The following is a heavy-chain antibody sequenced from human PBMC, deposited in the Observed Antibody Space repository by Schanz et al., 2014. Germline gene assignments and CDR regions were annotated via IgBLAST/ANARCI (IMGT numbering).Heavy chain of an antibody. J-gene: IGHJ4*02. Sequence: QVQLVESGGGVVQPGRSLRLSCAASGFTFSNFAMHWVRQAPGKGLEWVTIISHDGSIQYGADSVKGRFTFSRDNAKNTLFLQMNSLRAEDTAVYYCGRDSGYGDYVDYWGQGTLVTVSS. CDR3: GRDSGYGDYVDY. V-gene: IGHV3-30*04. CDR1: GFTFSNFA. D-gene: IGHD4-17*01. CDR2: ISHDGSIQ.